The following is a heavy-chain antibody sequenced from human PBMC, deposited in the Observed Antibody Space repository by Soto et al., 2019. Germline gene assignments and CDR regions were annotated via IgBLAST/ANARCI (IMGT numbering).Heavy chain of an antibody. D-gene: IGHD1-7*01. CDR3: AGTTPHYWYYVEV. Sequence: QTLSLTCAISGDSVSGKSAAWNWIRQSPSRGLEWLGRTYYRSRWYNDYAVSVKSRITVNPDTSKNQFSLQLTSVTPEDTAVYYGAGTTPHYWYYVEVWGKGTRVTGSS. CDR1: GDSVSGKSAA. CDR2: TYYRSRWYN. J-gene: IGHJ6*03. V-gene: IGHV6-1*01.